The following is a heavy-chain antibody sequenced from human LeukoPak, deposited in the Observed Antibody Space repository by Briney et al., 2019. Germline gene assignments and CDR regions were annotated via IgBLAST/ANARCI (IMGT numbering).Heavy chain of an antibody. D-gene: IGHD3-3*01. V-gene: IGHV4-39*01. J-gene: IGHJ5*02. CDR3: ARQDRDTIFGVAKLSWFDP. CDR1: GGSIRSNSYF. Sequence: SETLSLTCTVSGGSIRSNSYFWGWIRQPPGKGRVWSGSIYYSGSTYYNPSLKSRVTISVDTSKDQFSLKLSSVTAADTGVYYCARQDRDTIFGVAKLSWFDPWGQGTLVIVSS. CDR2: IYYSGST.